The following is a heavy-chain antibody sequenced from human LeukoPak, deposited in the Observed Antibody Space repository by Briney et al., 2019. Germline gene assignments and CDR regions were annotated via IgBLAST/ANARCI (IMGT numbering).Heavy chain of an antibody. D-gene: IGHD4-23*01. CDR3: AKDSTRLDYAGAFDI. V-gene: IGHV3-30*18. J-gene: IGHJ3*02. CDR1: GFTFSSYG. Sequence: PGGSLRLSCAASGFTFSSYGMHWVRQAPGKGLEWVGAISYDGSSKSYADSVKGRFTISRDNSKSTLFLQMNTLRAEDTAVYYCAKDSTRLDYAGAFDIWGQGTMVTVSS. CDR2: ISYDGSSK.